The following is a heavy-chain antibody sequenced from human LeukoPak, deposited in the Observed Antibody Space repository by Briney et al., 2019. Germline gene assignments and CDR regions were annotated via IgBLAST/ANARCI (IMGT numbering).Heavy chain of an antibody. CDR3: ARTRTLPIAGGFDT. D-gene: IGHD3-16*01. Sequence: GGSLRLSCAASGFTFRSYGMHWVRQAPGKGLEWVAVISYDGSNKYYADSVKGRFTISRDNSKNTLYLQMNSLRAEDTAVYYCARTRTLPIAGGFDTWGQGSLVTVSS. J-gene: IGHJ5*02. CDR1: GFTFRSYG. CDR2: ISYDGSNK. V-gene: IGHV3-30*03.